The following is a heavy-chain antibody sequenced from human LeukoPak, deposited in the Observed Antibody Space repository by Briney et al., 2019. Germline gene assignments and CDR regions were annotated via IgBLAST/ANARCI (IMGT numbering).Heavy chain of an antibody. Sequence: GGSLRLSCAASGFTFSGSAMHWVRQASGKGLEWVGRIRSKANSYATAYAASVKGRFTISRDDSKNTLYLQMNSLKTEDTAVYYCTTAEMATILMRDYWGQGTLVTVSS. CDR3: TTAEMATILMRDY. CDR1: GFTFSGSA. CDR2: IRSKANSYAT. D-gene: IGHD5-24*01. V-gene: IGHV3-73*01. J-gene: IGHJ4*02.